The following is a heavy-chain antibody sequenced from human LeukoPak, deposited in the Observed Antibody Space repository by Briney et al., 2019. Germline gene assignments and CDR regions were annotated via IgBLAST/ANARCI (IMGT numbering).Heavy chain of an antibody. CDR3: ARDLSDFWSGYFNDAFDI. D-gene: IGHD3-3*01. J-gene: IGHJ3*02. V-gene: IGHV1-69*05. CDR1: GGTFSSYA. CDR2: IIPIFGTA. Sequence: SVKVSCKASGGTFSSYAISWLRQAPGQGLEWMGGIIPIFGTANYAQKFQGRVTITTDESTSTAYMELSSLRSDDTAVYYCARDLSDFWSGYFNDAFDIWGQGTMVTVSS.